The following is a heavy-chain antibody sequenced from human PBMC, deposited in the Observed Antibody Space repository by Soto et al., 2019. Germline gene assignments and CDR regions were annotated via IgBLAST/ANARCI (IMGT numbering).Heavy chain of an antibody. V-gene: IGHV3-53*01. CDR2: IFSGAGT. CDR1: GLTVSTSY. D-gene: IGHD1-26*01. Sequence: WGSLRLPCAASGLTVSTSYMSWVRQTPGKGLEWVSLIFSGAGTFYADSVKGVFTISRDNSKNLLYLQMNSLTAEDTAVYYCWSDGTINSAPYYGMDVWGQGNTVTVSS. J-gene: IGHJ6*02. CDR3: WSDGTINSAPYYGMDV.